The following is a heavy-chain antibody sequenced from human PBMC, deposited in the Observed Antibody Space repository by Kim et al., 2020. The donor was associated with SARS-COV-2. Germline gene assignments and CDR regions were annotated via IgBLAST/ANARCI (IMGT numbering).Heavy chain of an antibody. D-gene: IGHD6-13*01. CDR2: LYYSGST. CDR1: GGSISSSSYY. Sequence: SETLSLTCTVSGGSISSSSYYWGWIRQPPGKGLEWIGSLYYSGSTYYNPSLKSRVTISVDTSKNQFSLKLSSVTAADTAEYYCARRVNQYSSSWYGGGWFDPWGQGTLVTVSS. J-gene: IGHJ5*02. V-gene: IGHV4-39*01. CDR3: ARRVNQYSSSWYGGGWFDP.